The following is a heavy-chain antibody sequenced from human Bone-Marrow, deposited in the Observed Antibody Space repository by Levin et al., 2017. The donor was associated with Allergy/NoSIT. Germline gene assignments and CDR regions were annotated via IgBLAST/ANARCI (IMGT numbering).Heavy chain of an antibody. CDR2: TRNKANSYTT. D-gene: IGHD5-24*01. Sequence: GGSLRLSCAASGFTFSDHYMDWVRQAPGKGLEWVGRTRNKANSYTTEYAASVKGRFTISRDDSKNSLYLQMNSLKTEDTAVYYCARSGDGYNSYYDYGMDVWGQGTTVTVSS. V-gene: IGHV3-72*01. J-gene: IGHJ6*02. CDR3: ARSGDGYNSYYDYGMDV. CDR1: GFTFSDHY.